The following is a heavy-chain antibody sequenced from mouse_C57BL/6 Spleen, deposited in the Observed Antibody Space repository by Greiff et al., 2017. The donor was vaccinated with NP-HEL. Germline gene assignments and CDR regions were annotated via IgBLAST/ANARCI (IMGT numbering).Heavy chain of an antibody. Sequence: QVQLKQSGAELVKPGASVKLSCKASGYTFTEYTIHWVKQRSGQGLEWIGWFYPGSGSIKYNEKFKDKATLTADKSSSTVYMELSRLTSEDSAVYFCARHEPYYGNGDYYAMDYWGQGTSVTVSS. V-gene: IGHV1-62-2*01. J-gene: IGHJ4*01. CDR2: FYPGSGSI. CDR1: GYTFTEYT. CDR3: ARHEPYYGNGDYYAMDY. D-gene: IGHD2-10*01.